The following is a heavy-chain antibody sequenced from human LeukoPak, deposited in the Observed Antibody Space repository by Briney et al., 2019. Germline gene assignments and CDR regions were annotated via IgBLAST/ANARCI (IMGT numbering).Heavy chain of an antibody. J-gene: IGHJ6*02. CDR3: ARIRIANYYDSSGYYSEGMDV. V-gene: IGHV1-8*01. Sequence: GASVKVSCKASGYTFTSYDINWVRQATGQGLEWMGWMNPNSGNTGYAQKFQGRVTMTRNTSISTAYMELSSLRSEDTAVYYCARIRIANYYDSSGYYSEGMDVWGQGTTVTVSS. D-gene: IGHD3-22*01. CDR1: GYTFTSYD. CDR2: MNPNSGNT.